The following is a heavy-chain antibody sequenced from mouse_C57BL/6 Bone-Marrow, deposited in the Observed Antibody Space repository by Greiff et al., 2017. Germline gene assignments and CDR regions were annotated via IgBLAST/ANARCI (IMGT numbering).Heavy chain of an antibody. CDR1: VYTFTSYT. CDR3: ARGDGYSSWFAY. Sequence: QVQLQQSGAELARPGASVKMSCKASVYTFTSYTMHWVKQRPGQGLEWIGYINPSSGYTKYNQKFKDKATLTADKSSSTAYMQLSSLTSEDSAVYYCARGDGYSSWFAYWGQGTLVTVSA. CDR2: INPSSGYT. J-gene: IGHJ3*01. V-gene: IGHV1-4*01. D-gene: IGHD2-3*01.